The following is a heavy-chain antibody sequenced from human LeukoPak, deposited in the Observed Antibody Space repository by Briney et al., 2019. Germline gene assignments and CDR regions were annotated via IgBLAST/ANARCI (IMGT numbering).Heavy chain of an antibody. D-gene: IGHD6-19*01. CDR3: ARDPGYSSGWYRYFDY. J-gene: IGHJ4*02. Sequence: GGSLRLSCAASGFTFSSYAMHWVRQAPGKGLEWVAVISYDGSNKYYADAVKGRFTISRDNSKNTLYLQMNSLRAEDTAVYYCARDPGYSSGWYRYFDYWGQGTLVTVSS. V-gene: IGHV3-30-3*01. CDR2: ISYDGSNK. CDR1: GFTFSSYA.